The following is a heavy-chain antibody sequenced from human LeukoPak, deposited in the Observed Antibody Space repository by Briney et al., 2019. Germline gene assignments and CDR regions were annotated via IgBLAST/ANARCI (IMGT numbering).Heavy chain of an antibody. CDR3: ARAPGPASMDV. Sequence: GGSLRLSCAASGFAFSSYSMNWVRQAPGKGLEWVSSISSSSSYIYYADSVKGRFTISRDNAKNSLYLQMNSLRAEDTAVYYCARAPGPASMDVWGKGTTVTVSS. CDR1: GFAFSSYS. J-gene: IGHJ6*03. CDR2: ISSSSSYI. D-gene: IGHD3-10*01. V-gene: IGHV3-21*01.